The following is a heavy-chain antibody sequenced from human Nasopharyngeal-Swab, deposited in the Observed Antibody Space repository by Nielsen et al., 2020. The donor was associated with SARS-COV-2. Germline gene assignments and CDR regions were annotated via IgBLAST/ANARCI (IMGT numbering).Heavy chain of an antibody. CDR1: GFTFDDYA. V-gene: IGHV3-30*04. CDR3: ARTGGLAAAGLDY. CDR2: ISYDGSNK. Sequence: GESLKISCAASGFTFDDYAMHWVRQAPGKGLEWVAVISYDGSNKYYADSVKGRFTISRDNSKNTLYLQMNSLRAEDTAVYYCARTGGLAAAGLDYWGQGTLVTVSS. D-gene: IGHD6-13*01. J-gene: IGHJ4*02.